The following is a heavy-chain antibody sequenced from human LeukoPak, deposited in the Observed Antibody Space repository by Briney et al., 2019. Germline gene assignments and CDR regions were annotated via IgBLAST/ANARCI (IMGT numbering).Heavy chain of an antibody. Sequence: NPSETLSLTCTVSGGSISSGDYYWSWIRQPPGKGLEWIGYIYYSGSTSYNPSLKSRVTISVDTSKNQFSLKLSSVTAADTAVYYCARRASGSAYYPLFDSWGQGTLVTVSS. D-gene: IGHD3-22*01. J-gene: IGHJ4*02. CDR1: GGSISSGDYY. CDR2: IYYSGST. CDR3: ARRASGSAYYPLFDS. V-gene: IGHV4-30-4*01.